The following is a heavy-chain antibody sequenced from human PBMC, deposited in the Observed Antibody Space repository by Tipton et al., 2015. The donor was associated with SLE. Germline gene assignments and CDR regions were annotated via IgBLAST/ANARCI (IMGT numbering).Heavy chain of an antibody. CDR1: GGSISSSNYY. D-gene: IGHD3-10*01. J-gene: IGHJ3*02. CDR3: ARDYYGSGSYYDDAFDI. Sequence: TLSLTCTVSGGSISSSNYYWGWIRQPPGKGLEWIGYIYTSGSTNYNPSLKSRVTISVDTSKNQFSLKLSSVTAADTAVYYCARDYYGSGSYYDDAFDIWGQGTMVTVSS. CDR2: IYTSGST. V-gene: IGHV4-61*09.